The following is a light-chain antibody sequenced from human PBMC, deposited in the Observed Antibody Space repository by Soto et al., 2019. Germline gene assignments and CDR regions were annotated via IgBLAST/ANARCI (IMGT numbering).Light chain of an antibody. CDR3: QQFGSSPGFT. CDR2: GAS. CDR1: QSINSRY. V-gene: IGKV3-20*01. J-gene: IGKJ3*01. Sequence: ELVLTQSPGTLSLSPGERATLSCRASQSINSRYLAWYQQKPGQAPRLLIYGASSRATGITDRFSGSGSGTDFTLTISRLEPEDFAEYGCQQFGSSPGFTFGPGTIVDIK.